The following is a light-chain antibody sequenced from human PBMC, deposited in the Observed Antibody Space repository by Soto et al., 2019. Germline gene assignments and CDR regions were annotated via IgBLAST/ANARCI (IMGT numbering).Light chain of an antibody. J-gene: IGKJ1*01. CDR3: QQYNSYSWT. CDR2: DAS. CDR1: QSVSGW. Sequence: DIQMTQSPSTLSSSVGDRFTITCRASQSVSGWLAWYQQKPGKAPKLLIYDASSLESGVPSRFSGSGSGTEFTLTISSLQPDDFATYYCQQYNSYSWTFGQGTKVDI. V-gene: IGKV1-5*01.